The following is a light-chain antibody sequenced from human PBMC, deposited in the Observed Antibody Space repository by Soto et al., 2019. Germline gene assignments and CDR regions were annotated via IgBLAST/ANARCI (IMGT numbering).Light chain of an antibody. Sequence: QSVLTQPPSESGSPGQSVTISCTGTSSDVGGYNYVSWYQQHPGKAPKLMIYEVSKRPSGVPDRFSGSKSGNTASLTVSGLQAEDEADYYCSSYAGSNLGVFGTGTKLTVL. CDR2: EVS. CDR3: SSYAGSNLGV. J-gene: IGLJ1*01. CDR1: SSDVGGYNY. V-gene: IGLV2-8*01.